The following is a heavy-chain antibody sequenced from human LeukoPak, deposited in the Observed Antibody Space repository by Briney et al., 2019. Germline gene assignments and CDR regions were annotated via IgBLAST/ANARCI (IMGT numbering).Heavy chain of an antibody. CDR2: IHTSGST. Sequence: SETLSLTCTVSGGSISSGSYYWSWIRQPAGKGLEWIGRIHTSGSTNYNPSLKSRVTISVDTSTNQFSLRLTSVTAADTAVYYCARDGSSGWYPWGQGTLVTVSS. CDR3: ARDGSSGWYP. V-gene: IGHV4-61*02. D-gene: IGHD6-19*01. CDR1: GGSISSGSYY. J-gene: IGHJ5*02.